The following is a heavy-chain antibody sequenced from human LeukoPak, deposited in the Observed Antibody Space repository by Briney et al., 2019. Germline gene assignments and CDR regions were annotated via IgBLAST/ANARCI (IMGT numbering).Heavy chain of an antibody. D-gene: IGHD6-6*01. Sequence: GGSLRLSCAASGFTFSGSAMHWVRQASGKGLGGVGRIRSKANSYATAYAASVKGRFTISRDDSKNTAYLQMNSLKTEDTAVYYCTLSYSSSSSTDYYYYMDVWGKGTTVTVSS. CDR3: TLSYSSSSSTDYYYYMDV. J-gene: IGHJ6*03. V-gene: IGHV3-73*01. CDR1: GFTFSGSA. CDR2: IRSKANSYAT.